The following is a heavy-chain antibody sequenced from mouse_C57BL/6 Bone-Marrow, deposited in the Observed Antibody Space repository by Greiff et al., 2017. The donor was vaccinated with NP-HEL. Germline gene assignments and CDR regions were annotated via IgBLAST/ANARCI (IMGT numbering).Heavy chain of an antibody. Sequence: QVQLQQSGAELVRPGASVKLSCKASGYTFTSYGISWVKQRTGQGLEWIGEIYPSSGNTYYNEKFKGKATLTADKSSSTAYMELRSLTSEDSAVYFCARGVTTVVATVDYWGQGTSGTVSS. CDR2: IYPSSGNT. D-gene: IGHD1-1*01. CDR3: ARGVTTVVATVDY. V-gene: IGHV1-81*01. J-gene: IGHJ4*01. CDR1: GYTFTSYG.